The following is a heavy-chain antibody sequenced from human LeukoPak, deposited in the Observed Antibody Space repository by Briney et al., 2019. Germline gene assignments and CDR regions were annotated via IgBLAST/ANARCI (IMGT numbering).Heavy chain of an antibody. CDR1: GYTFTSYG. V-gene: IGHV1-18*01. CDR3: ARAQKYSNALDFDY. J-gene: IGHJ4*02. CDR2: FSAYNGNT. Sequence: ASVKVSCKASGYTFTSYGLSWVRQAPGQGLEWMGWFSAYNGNTIYAQKVQGRVTMTTDTSTSTAYMELRSLRSDDTAVYYCARAQKYSNALDFDYWGQGTLVTVSA. D-gene: IGHD6-6*01.